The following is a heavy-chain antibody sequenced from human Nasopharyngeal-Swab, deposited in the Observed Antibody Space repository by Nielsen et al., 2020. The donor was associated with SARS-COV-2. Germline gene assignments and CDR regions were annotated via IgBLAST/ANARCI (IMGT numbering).Heavy chain of an antibody. V-gene: IGHV4-39*01. CDR3: ARIFPYSSSWYGKYYFDY. D-gene: IGHD6-13*01. Sequence: WIRQPPGKGLEWIGSIYYSGSTYYNPSLKSRVTISVDTSKNQFSLKLSSVTAADTAVYYCARIFPYSSSWYGKYYFDYWGQGTLVTSPQ. J-gene: IGHJ4*02. CDR2: IYYSGST.